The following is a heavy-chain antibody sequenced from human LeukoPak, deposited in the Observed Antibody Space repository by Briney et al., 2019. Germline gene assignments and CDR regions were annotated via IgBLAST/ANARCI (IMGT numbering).Heavy chain of an antibody. CDR2: IYSYGSA. D-gene: IGHD3-10*01. V-gene: IGHV3-66*03. Sequence: GGSLRLSCAASGLTVSSNYMSWFRQTPGKGLEWVSIIYSYGSAFYADSVKGRFTISRDNAKNSLYLQMNSLRAEDTAVYYCARDLATYGSGSYYNDNDYWGQGTLVTVSS. CDR3: ARDLATYGSGSYYNDNDY. J-gene: IGHJ4*02. CDR1: GLTVSSNY.